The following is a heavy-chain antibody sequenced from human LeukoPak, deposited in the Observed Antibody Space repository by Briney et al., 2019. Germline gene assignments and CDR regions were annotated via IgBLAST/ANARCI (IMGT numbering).Heavy chain of an antibody. D-gene: IGHD5-24*01. CDR2: ISRSGGQT. CDR3: AKVGDGYSYDY. Sequence: GGSLRLSCSASGFTFSSHTMHRVRQAPGKGLEYVSAISRSGGQTYYADSVKGRFIISRDNSKNILSLQMSSLRLEDMAVYYCAKVGDGYSYDYWGQGTLVTVSS. V-gene: IGHV3-64D*06. CDR1: GFTFSSHT. J-gene: IGHJ4*02.